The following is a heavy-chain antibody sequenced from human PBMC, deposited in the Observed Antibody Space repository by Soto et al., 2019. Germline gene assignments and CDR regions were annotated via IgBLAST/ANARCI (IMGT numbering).Heavy chain of an antibody. CDR3: ARLDYGVPTARWYYFDY. D-gene: IGHD4-17*01. J-gene: IGHJ4*02. V-gene: IGHV4-30-4*01. Sequence: PSETLSLTCTVSGGSISSGDYYWSWIRQPPGKGLEWIGYIYYSGSTYYNPSLKSRVTISVDTSKNQFSLKLSSVTAADTAVYYCARLDYGVPTARWYYFDYWGQGTLVTVSS. CDR1: GGSISSGDYY. CDR2: IYYSGST.